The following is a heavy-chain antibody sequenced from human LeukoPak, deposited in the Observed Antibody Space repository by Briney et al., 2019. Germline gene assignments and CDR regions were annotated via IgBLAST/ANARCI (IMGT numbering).Heavy chain of an antibody. D-gene: IGHD2-2*01. CDR1: GYTFTSYG. CDR2: ISAYNGNT. V-gene: IGHV1-18*01. J-gene: IGHJ4*02. CDR3: ARDSRRYCSSTSCHFNY. Sequence: ASVTVSCKASGYTFTSYGISWVRQAPGQGLEWMGWISAYNGNTNYAQKLQGRVTMTTDTSTSTAYMELRSLRSDDTAVYYCARDSRRYCSSTSCHFNYWGQGTLVTVSS.